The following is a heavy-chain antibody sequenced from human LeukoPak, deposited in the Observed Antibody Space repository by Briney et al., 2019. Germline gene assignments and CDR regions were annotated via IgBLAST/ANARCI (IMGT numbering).Heavy chain of an antibody. CDR3: ARERSYSGSYDFDY. D-gene: IGHD1-26*01. V-gene: IGHV3-7*01. Sequence: PGGSLRLSCAASGFTFSSYWMSWVRQAPGKGLEWVANIKQDGSEEYYVDSVKGRFTISRDNAKNSLFLQMNSLRAEDTAVYYCARERSYSGSYDFDYWGQGTLVTVSS. CDR2: IKQDGSEE. CDR1: GFTFSSYW. J-gene: IGHJ4*02.